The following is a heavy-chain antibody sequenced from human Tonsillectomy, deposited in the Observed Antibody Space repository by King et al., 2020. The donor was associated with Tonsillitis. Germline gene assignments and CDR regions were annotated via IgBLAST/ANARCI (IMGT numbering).Heavy chain of an antibody. Sequence: QLVQSGGGLVQPGGSLRLSCAASGFTFSSYEMNWVRQAPGKGLEWVSYISSSGSTIYYADSVKGRFTISRDNAKNSLYLQMNSLRAEDTAVYYCARDGVGDDWFDPWGQGTLVTVSS. CDR3: ARDGVGDDWFDP. J-gene: IGHJ5*02. V-gene: IGHV3-48*03. CDR2: ISSSGSTI. CDR1: GFTFSSYE.